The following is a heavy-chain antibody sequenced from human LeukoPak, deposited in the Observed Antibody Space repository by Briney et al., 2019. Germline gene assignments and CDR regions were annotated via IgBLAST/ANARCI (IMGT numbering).Heavy chain of an antibody. D-gene: IGHD2-2*01. CDR3: ARDGGGSSLDAFDI. J-gene: IGHJ3*02. V-gene: IGHV3-15*01. CDR1: GFTFSNAW. Sequence: GGSLRLSCAASGFTFSNAWMNWVRQAPGKGLEWVGRIKSKTDGGTTDYAAPVKGRFTISRDDSKNTLYLQMNSLRDEDTAVYYCARDGGGSSLDAFDIWGQGTMVTVSS. CDR2: IKSKTDGGTT.